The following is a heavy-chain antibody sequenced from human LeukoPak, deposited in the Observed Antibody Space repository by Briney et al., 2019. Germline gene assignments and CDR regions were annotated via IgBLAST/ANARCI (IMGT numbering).Heavy chain of an antibody. CDR3: AIIVGAINY. Sequence: SGTLSRTCAVYGGFFSGFYWRWVRQPPREGVEWIGEINHSGSTNYNPSLKSRVTISVDTSKNQFSLKLSSVTAADTAVYYCAIIVGAINYWGQGTLVTVSS. CDR1: GGFFSGFY. D-gene: IGHD1-26*01. CDR2: INHSGST. V-gene: IGHV4-34*01. J-gene: IGHJ4*02.